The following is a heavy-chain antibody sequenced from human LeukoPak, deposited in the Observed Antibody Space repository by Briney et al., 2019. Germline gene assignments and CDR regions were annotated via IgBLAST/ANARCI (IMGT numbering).Heavy chain of an antibody. D-gene: IGHD3-10*01. Sequence: GESLRLSCSASGFTFSTYTMHWVRQAPGKGLQHVSGIRDNGGSTYYADSVKGRFTISRDNSKNTMYLQMSSLTAEDTAVYFCVRDRGFGGLLTEFDYLGQGTLVTVSS. CDR2: IRDNGGST. J-gene: IGHJ4*02. CDR3: VRDRGFGGLLTEFDY. CDR1: GFTFSTYT. V-gene: IGHV3-64D*06.